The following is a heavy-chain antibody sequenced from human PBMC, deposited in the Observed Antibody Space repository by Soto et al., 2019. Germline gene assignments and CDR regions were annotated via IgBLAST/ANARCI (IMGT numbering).Heavy chain of an antibody. CDR2: IWYDGSNK. CDR1: GFTFSSYG. V-gene: IGHV3-30*02. Sequence: HPGGSLRLSCAASGFTFSSYGMHWVRQAPGKGLEWVAVIWYDGSNKYYADSVKGRFTISRDNSKNTLYLQMNSLRAEDTAVYYCAKDPRFNHYYDSSGYYPQYNWFDPWGQGTLVTVSS. D-gene: IGHD3-22*01. CDR3: AKDPRFNHYYDSSGYYPQYNWFDP. J-gene: IGHJ5*02.